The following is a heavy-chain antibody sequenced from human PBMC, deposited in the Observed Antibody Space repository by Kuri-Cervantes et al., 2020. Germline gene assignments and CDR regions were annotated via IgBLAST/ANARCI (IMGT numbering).Heavy chain of an antibody. CDR3: ARGQGVGCSSTSCYGPDAFDI. J-gene: IGHJ3*02. D-gene: IGHD2-2*01. V-gene: IGHV3-30-3*01. Sequence: GESLKISCAASGFTFSSYAMHWVRQAPGKGLEWVAVISYDGSNKYYADSVKGRFTISRDNSKNTLYLQMNSLRTGDTAVYYCARGQGVGCSSTSCYGPDAFDIWGQGTMVTVSS. CDR1: GFTFSSYA. CDR2: ISYDGSNK.